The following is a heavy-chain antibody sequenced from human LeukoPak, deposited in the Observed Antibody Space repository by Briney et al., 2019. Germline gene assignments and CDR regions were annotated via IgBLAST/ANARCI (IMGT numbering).Heavy chain of an antibody. CDR3: ARRYCSGGSCYFDY. CDR2: INAGNGNT. CDR1: GYTFTSYA. J-gene: IGHJ4*02. V-gene: IGHV1-3*01. Sequence: ASVKVSCKASGYTFTSYAMHWVRQAPGQRLEWMGWINAGNGNTKYSQKFQGRVTITADKSTSTAYMELSSLRSEDTAVYYCARRYCSGGSCYFDYWGQGTLVTVSS. D-gene: IGHD2-15*01.